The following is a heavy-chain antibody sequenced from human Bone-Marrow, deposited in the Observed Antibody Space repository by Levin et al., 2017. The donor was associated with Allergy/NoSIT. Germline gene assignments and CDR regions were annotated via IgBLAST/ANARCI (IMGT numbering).Heavy chain of an antibody. V-gene: IGHV3-23*01. CDR3: AKAKEWPPNFDY. J-gene: IGHJ4*02. CDR2: VGGTSTRT. D-gene: IGHD3-3*01. Sequence: QPGGSLRLSCAASGFTFNNYAMSWVRQAPGKGLEWVSLVGGTSTRTDYADSVKGRFTISRDSSKNTLFLQMNSLRAEDTAVYYCAKAKEWPPNFDYWGQGILVTVSS. CDR1: GFTFNNYA.